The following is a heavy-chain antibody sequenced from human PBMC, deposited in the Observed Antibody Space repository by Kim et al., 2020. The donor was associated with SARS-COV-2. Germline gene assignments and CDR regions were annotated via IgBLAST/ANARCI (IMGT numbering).Heavy chain of an antibody. V-gene: IGHV3-23*01. J-gene: IGHJ3*02. D-gene: IGHD3-10*01. CDR2: ISGGGGTT. Sequence: GGSLRLSCVASGLTFRNYAMTWVRQAPGKGLEWVSGISGGGGTTFYAGSVKGRFTISRDNSKNTLYLQMSSLRADDTAVYYCAKTAYGPAISDAFDIWGQGTMVTVSS. CDR3: AKTAYGPAISDAFDI. CDR1: GLTFRNYA.